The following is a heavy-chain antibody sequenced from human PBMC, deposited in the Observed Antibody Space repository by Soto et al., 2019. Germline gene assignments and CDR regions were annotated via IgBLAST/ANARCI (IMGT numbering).Heavy chain of an antibody. D-gene: IGHD6-19*01. Sequence: EVHLVESGGRMVRPGESLRLSCAASGFNFEEYGMTWVRQAPGKGLEWVAGSNWDGDDTGYADSVQGLFTISRDNAKKFLYLQMNSLRVEDTALYYCARGDIAVAVSSDYWGQGTLVTVSS. V-gene: IGHV3-20*04. CDR1: GFNFEEYG. CDR2: SNWDGDDT. CDR3: ARGDIAVAVSSDY. J-gene: IGHJ4*02.